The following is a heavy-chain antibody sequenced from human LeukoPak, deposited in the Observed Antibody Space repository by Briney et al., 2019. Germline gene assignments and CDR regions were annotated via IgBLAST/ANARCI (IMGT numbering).Heavy chain of an antibody. CDR2: IYHSGST. CDR1: GYSISSGYY. V-gene: IGHV4-38-2*02. Sequence: SETLSLTCTVSGYSISSGYYWGWIRQPPGKGLEWIGSIYHSGSTYYNPSLKSRVTISVDTSKNQFSLKLSSVTAADTAVYYCAREMAGIDYWGQGPLVTVSS. D-gene: IGHD2-8*01. CDR3: AREMAGIDY. J-gene: IGHJ4*02.